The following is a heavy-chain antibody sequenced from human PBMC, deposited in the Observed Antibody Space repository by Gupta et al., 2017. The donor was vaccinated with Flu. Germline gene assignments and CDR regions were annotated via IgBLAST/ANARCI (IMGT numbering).Heavy chain of an antibody. J-gene: IGHJ1*01. V-gene: IGHV4-61*02. CDR3: ATSGRSWFGAEYFHH. Sequence: QVQLQESGPGLVKPSQTLSLTCTVSGGSVTSGSYYWSWIRQPAGKGLEWIGRIYPSGTTNYNPSLKSRVTISVDTSKNQFSLKLNSVTAADTAVYYCATSGRSWFGAEYFHHWGQGTLVTVSS. D-gene: IGHD6-13*01. CDR1: GGSVTSGSYY. CDR2: IYPSGTT.